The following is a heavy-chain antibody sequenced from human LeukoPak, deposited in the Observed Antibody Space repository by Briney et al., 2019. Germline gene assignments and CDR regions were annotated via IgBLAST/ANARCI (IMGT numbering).Heavy chain of an antibody. D-gene: IGHD3-3*01. J-gene: IGHJ4*02. CDR1: GYTFTSFD. CDR3: AKSPTIFGVVIRYLYFDY. V-gene: IGHV1-8*01. CDR2: MNPNSGNT. Sequence: ASVKVSCKASGYTFTSFDINWVRQATGQGLEWMGWMNPNSGNTGYAQKFQGRVTMTRSTSISTAYMELNSLKSEDTAVYYCAKSPTIFGVVIRYLYFDYWGQGTLVTVSS.